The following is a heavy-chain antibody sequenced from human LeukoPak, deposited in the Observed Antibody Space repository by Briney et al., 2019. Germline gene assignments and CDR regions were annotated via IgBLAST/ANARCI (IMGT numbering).Heavy chain of an antibody. Sequence: GGSLRLSCAASGFTFDDYAMHWVRQAPGKGLEWVSGISWNSGSIGYADSVKGRFTISRDNAKNSLYLQMNSLRAEDTALYYCAKDVEDRSGWPYFDYWGQGTLVTVSS. CDR2: ISWNSGSI. V-gene: IGHV3-9*01. CDR1: GFTFDDYA. J-gene: IGHJ4*02. CDR3: AKDVEDRSGWPYFDY. D-gene: IGHD6-19*01.